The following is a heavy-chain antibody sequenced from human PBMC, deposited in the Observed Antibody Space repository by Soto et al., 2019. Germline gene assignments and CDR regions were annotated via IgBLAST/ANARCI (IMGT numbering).Heavy chain of an antibody. CDR3: ARDRYCTNGVCQIDY. V-gene: IGHV3-33*01. CDR1: GFTFSSYG. D-gene: IGHD2-8*01. CDR2: IWYDGSNK. Sequence: QVQLVESGGGVVQPGRSLRLSCAASGFTFSSYGMHWVRQAPGKGLEWVAVIWYDGSNKYYADSVKGRFTISRDNSKNTLYLQMNSLRAEDTAVYYCARDRYCTNGVCQIDYWGQGTLVIVSS. J-gene: IGHJ4*02.